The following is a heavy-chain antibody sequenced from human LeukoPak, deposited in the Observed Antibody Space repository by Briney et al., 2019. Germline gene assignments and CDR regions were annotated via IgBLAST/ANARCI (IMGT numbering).Heavy chain of an antibody. Sequence: SETLSLTCTVSGGSISSGSYYWSWIRQPAGKGLEWIGRIYTSGSTNYNPSLKSRVTISVDTSKNQFSLKLSSVTAADTAVYYCARDMVRGVIITHGAFDIWGQGTMVTVSS. J-gene: IGHJ3*02. CDR3: ARDMVRGVIITHGAFDI. V-gene: IGHV4-61*02. CDR1: GGSISSGSYY. D-gene: IGHD3-10*01. CDR2: IYTSGST.